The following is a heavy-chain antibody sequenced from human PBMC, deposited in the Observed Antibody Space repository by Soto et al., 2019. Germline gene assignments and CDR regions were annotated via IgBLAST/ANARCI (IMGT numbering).Heavy chain of an antibody. D-gene: IGHD5-12*01. CDR2: INAGNGNT. V-gene: IGHV1-3*01. Sequence: GASVKVSCTTSGFTFTTHAIHWVRQAPGQRFEWMGWINAGNGNTKYSQRFQDRVTITRDTSASTAYMELSSLTSEDRAVYYCARRNNSGPIDYWGQGTLVTVSS. CDR1: GFTFTTHA. J-gene: IGHJ4*02. CDR3: ARRNNSGPIDY.